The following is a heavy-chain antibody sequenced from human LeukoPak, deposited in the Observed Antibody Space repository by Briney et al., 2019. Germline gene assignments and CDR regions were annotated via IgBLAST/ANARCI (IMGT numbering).Heavy chain of an antibody. CDR1: GYSISSGYY. D-gene: IGHD6-25*01. V-gene: IGHV4-38-2*01. Sequence: KPSETLSLTCAVSGYSISSGYYWGWFRQPPGKGLEWIGCMYHSGSTYYNPSLKSRVTISVDTSKNQFSLKLSSVTAADTAVYYCARQGGSSGPYYYYYMDVWGKGTTVTVSS. J-gene: IGHJ6*03. CDR2: MYHSGST. CDR3: ARQGGSSGPYYYYYMDV.